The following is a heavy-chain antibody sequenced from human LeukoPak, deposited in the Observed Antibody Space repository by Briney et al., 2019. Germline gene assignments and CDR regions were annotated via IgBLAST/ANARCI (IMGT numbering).Heavy chain of an antibody. Sequence: GGSLRLSCAASGFTFSSYAMSWVRQAPGKGLEWVSVIYSGGSTYYADSVKGRFTISRDNSKNTLYLQMNSLRAEDTAVYYCAREGRWYYYDSSGYYDYWGQGTLVTVSS. CDR2: IYSGGST. CDR3: AREGRWYYYDSSGYYDY. J-gene: IGHJ4*02. CDR1: GFTFSSYA. D-gene: IGHD3-22*01. V-gene: IGHV3-53*01.